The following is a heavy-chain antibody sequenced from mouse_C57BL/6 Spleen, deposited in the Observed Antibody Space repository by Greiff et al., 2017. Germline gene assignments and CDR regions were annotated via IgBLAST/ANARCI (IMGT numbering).Heavy chain of an antibody. CDR2: INPSSGYT. V-gene: IGHV1-4*01. CDR3: ARGDYGSSYGFAY. CDR1: GYPFTSYT. J-gene: IGHJ3*01. D-gene: IGHD1-1*01. Sequence: QVHVKQSGAELARPGASVKMSCKASGYPFTSYTMHWVKQRPGQGLEWIGYINPSSGYTKYNQKFKDKATLTADKSSSTAYMQLSSLTSEDSAVYYCARGDYGSSYGFAYWGQGTLVTVSA.